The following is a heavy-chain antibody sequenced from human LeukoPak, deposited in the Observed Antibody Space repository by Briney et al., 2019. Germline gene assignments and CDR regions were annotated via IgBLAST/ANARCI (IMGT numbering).Heavy chain of an antibody. CDR2: IYYSGST. D-gene: IGHD3-22*01. J-gene: IGHJ4*02. CDR3: ARDYYHSSGYYYGLDY. V-gene: IGHV4-59*01. Sequence: PSETLSLTCTVSGGSISSYYWSWIRQPPGKGLEWIGYIYYSGSTNYNPSLKSRVTISVDTSKNQFSLKLSSVTAADTAVYYCARDYYHSSGYYYGLDYWGQRTLVTVSS. CDR1: GGSISSYY.